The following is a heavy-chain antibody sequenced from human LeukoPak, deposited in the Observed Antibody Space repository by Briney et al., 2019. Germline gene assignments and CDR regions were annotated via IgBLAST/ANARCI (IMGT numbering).Heavy chain of an antibody. CDR2: ISYDGSNK. CDR1: GFTFNNAW. CDR3: AKDGAGYATL. V-gene: IGHV3-30*18. Sequence: GGSLRLSCATSGFTFNNAWMSWVRQAPGKGLEWVAVISYDGSNKYYADSVKGRFTISRDNSKNTLYLQMNSLRAEDTAVYYCAKDGAGYATLWGQGTLVTVSS. D-gene: IGHD5-18*01. J-gene: IGHJ4*02.